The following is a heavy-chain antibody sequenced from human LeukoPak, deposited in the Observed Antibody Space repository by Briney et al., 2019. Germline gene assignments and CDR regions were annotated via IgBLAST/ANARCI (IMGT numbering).Heavy chain of an antibody. Sequence: PSETLSLTCTVSGVSFSSSPYFWGWIRQPPGKGLEWIGSIFYSGSTYYNPSLKSRVTVSVDSPKSQFSLKMSSLTAADTAIYYCARGRGYEPVVFYFDSWGQGTQVTVSS. CDR2: IFYSGST. J-gene: IGHJ4*02. CDR1: GVSFSSSPYF. D-gene: IGHD1-1*01. CDR3: ARGRGYEPVVFYFDS. V-gene: IGHV4-39*07.